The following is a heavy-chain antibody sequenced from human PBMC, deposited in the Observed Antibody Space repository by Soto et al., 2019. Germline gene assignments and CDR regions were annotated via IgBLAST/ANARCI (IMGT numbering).Heavy chain of an antibody. CDR3: ARAPLRYFDWLLFFDY. J-gene: IGHJ4*02. Sequence: SVKVSCTASGGTFSSYTSIWVRQAPGQGLEWMGRIIPILGIANYAQKLQGRVTMTTDTSTSTAYMELRSLRSDDTAVYYCARAPLRYFDWLLFFDYWGQGTLVTVSS. V-gene: IGHV1-69*02. CDR1: GGTFSSYT. D-gene: IGHD3-9*01. CDR2: IIPILGIA.